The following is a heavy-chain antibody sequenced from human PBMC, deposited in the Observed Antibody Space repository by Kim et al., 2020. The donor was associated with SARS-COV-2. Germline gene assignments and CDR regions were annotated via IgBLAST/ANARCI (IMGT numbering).Heavy chain of an antibody. CDR1: GGTFSIYA. J-gene: IGHJ6*02. Sequence: SVKVSCKASGGTFSIYAISWVRQAPGQGLEWMGGIIPIFGTSNYAQKFQGRVTLTADESTSTAYMELSSLRSEDTAVYYCARFTDPYSSSSEGYYYGMDVWGQGTTVTVSS. CDR3: ARFTDPYSSSSEGYYYGMDV. V-gene: IGHV1-69*13. D-gene: IGHD6-6*01. CDR2: IIPIFGTS.